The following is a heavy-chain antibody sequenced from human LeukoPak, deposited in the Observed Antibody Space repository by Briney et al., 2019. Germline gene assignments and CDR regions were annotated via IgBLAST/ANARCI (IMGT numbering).Heavy chain of an antibody. CDR1: GGSFSGYY. J-gene: IGHJ6*03. D-gene: IGHD5-18*01. CDR2: IYTSGST. Sequence: SETLSLTCAVYGGSFSGYYWSWIRQPPGKGLEWIGYIYTSGSTNYNPSLKSRVTISVDTSKNQFSLKLSSVTAADTAVYYCARGVSGYTYGSYYYYYMDVWGKGTTVTVSS. CDR3: ARGVSGYTYGSYYYYYMDV. V-gene: IGHV4-4*09.